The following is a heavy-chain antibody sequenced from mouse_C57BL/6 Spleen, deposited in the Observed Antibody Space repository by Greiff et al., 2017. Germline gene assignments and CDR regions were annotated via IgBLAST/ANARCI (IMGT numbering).Heavy chain of an antibody. CDR1: GFSLTSYG. CDR2: IWSGGST. D-gene: IGHD4-1*01. CDR3: ARKKDNWDGFAY. J-gene: IGHJ3*01. Sequence: QVQLKESGPGLVQPSQSLSITCTVSGFSLTSYGVHWVRQSPGKGLAWLGVIWSGGSTDYNAAFISRLSISKDNSKSQAFFKMNSLQADDTAIYYCARKKDNWDGFAYWGQGTLVTVSA. V-gene: IGHV2-2*01.